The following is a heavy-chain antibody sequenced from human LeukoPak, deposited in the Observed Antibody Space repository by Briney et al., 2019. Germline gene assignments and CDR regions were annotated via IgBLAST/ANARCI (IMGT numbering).Heavy chain of an antibody. CDR1: GFTFSDYY. CDR3: AKDRITGTTLDAFDI. CDR2: VSGSGGST. J-gene: IGHJ3*02. Sequence: SGGSLRLSCAASGFTFSDYYMSWVRQAPGKGLEWVSAVSGSGGSTYYADSVKGRFTISRDNSKNTLYLQMNSLRAEDTAVYYCAKDRITGTTLDAFDIWGQGTMVTVSS. V-gene: IGHV3-23*01. D-gene: IGHD1-14*01.